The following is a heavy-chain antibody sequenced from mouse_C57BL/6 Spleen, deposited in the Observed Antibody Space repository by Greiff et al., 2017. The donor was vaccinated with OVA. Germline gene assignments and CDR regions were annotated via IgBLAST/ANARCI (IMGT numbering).Heavy chain of an antibody. D-gene: IGHD1-1*01. CDR2: IYPGSGST. CDR1: GYTFTSYW. J-gene: IGHJ2*01. CDR3: ARITSYYFDD. V-gene: IGHV1-55*01. Sequence: QVQLQQPGAELVKPGASVKMSCKASGYTFTSYWITWVKQRPGQGLEWIGDIYPGSGSTNYNEKFKSKATLTVDTSSSTAYMQRSSLTSEDSAVYYCARITSYYFDDWGQGTTLTVSS.